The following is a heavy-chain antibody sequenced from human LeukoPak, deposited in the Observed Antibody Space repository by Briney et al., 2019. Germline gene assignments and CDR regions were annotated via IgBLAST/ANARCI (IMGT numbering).Heavy chain of an antibody. Sequence: GGSLRLSCAASGFTVSSYGMSWVRQAPGKGPEWVSLVYSDGVTRYADSVQGRYTISRDNSKNTVYLQMNNLRVEDTAVYHCVRDRAEGRAWVEFDPWGQGILVTVSS. CDR1: GFTVSSYG. CDR3: VRDRAEGRAWVEFDP. J-gene: IGHJ5*02. V-gene: IGHV3-66*02. CDR2: VYSDGVT.